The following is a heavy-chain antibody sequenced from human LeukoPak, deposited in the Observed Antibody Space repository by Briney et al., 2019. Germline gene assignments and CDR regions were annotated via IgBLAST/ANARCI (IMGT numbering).Heavy chain of an antibody. CDR2: ITGSGDNT. CDR1: EFTVSSTY. D-gene: IGHD1-26*01. Sequence: PGGSLRLSCAVSEFTVSSTYMSWVRQAPGKGLEWVSAITGSGDNTYYTDSVKGRFTISRDNSKNTLSLQMNSLRVEDTAVYYCAKENPVGGTNYFDYWGQGTLVTVSS. J-gene: IGHJ4*02. V-gene: IGHV3-23*01. CDR3: AKENPVGGTNYFDY.